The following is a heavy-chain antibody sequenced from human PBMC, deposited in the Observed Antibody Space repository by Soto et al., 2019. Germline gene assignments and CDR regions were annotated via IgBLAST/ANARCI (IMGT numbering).Heavy chain of an antibody. CDR1: VGAFSSYA. CDR2: IIPIFGTA. Sequence: SVKVSCTASVGAFSSYAISWVRQAPGQGLEWMGGIIPIFGTANYAQKFQGRVTSTADESPSTAYMEMSSLRSEDTAVYYCAIAPPALRECYYSYGMDVWGQGTMVTVSS. J-gene: IGHJ6*02. CDR3: AIAPPALRECYYSYGMDV. V-gene: IGHV1-69*13.